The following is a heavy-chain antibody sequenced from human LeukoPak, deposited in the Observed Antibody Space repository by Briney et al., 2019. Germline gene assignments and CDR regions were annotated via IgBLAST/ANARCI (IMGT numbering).Heavy chain of an antibody. CDR2: INTNTGNP. J-gene: IGHJ4*02. V-gene: IGHV7-4-1*02. CDR1: GYTFSSYT. Sequence: ASVKVSCKASGYTFSSYTMNWVRQAPGQGLEWMGWINTNTGNPTYAQDYTGRFVFSLDTSVSTTYRQISRLKAEDTAVYYCASGPSYSGSNEYFDSWGQGTLVTVSS. CDR3: ASGPSYSGSNEYFDS. D-gene: IGHD1-26*01.